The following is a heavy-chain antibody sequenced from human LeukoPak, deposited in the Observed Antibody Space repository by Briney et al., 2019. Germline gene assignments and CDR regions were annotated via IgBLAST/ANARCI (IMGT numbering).Heavy chain of an antibody. CDR1: GFTFNTYT. Sequence: GGSLRLSCAASGFTFNTYTMNWVRQAPGKGLEWVAVIWYDGSNKYYADSVKGRFTISRDNSKNTLYLQMNSLRAEDTAVYYCARGHRYYDSSGYLLHYFDYWGQGTLVTVSS. V-gene: IGHV3-33*08. CDR3: ARGHRYYDSSGYLLHYFDY. J-gene: IGHJ4*02. CDR2: IWYDGSNK. D-gene: IGHD3-22*01.